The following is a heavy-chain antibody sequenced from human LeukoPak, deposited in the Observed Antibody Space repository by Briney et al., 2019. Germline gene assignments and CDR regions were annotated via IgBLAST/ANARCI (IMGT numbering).Heavy chain of an antibody. CDR2: ISSSSNYI. CDR1: GFTFSDYI. CDR3: ARDFFRYCSAGSCSSDY. D-gene: IGHD2-15*01. J-gene: IGHJ4*02. V-gene: IGHV3-21*01. Sequence: GGSPRLSCAASGFTFSDYIMNWVRQAPGKGLEWVSSISSSSNYIYYADSVKGRFTISRDNAKNSVSLQMNRLRAEDTAVYYCARDFFRYCSAGSCSSDYWGQGTMVTVSS.